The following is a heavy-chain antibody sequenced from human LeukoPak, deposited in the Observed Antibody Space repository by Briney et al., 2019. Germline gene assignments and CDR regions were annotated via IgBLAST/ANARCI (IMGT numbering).Heavy chain of an antibody. Sequence: GRSLRLSCAASGFTFSSYAMHWVRQAPGKGLEWVAVISYDGSNKYYADSVKGRVTISRDNSKNTLYLQMNSLRAEDTAVYYCARGSWIQLWFIDYWGQGTLVTVSS. V-gene: IGHV3-30-3*01. J-gene: IGHJ4*02. CDR1: GFTFSSYA. CDR2: ISYDGSNK. CDR3: ARGSWIQLWFIDY. D-gene: IGHD5-18*01.